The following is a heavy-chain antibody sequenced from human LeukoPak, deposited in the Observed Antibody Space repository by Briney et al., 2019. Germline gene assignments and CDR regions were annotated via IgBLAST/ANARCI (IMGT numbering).Heavy chain of an antibody. CDR2: IYHSGST. Sequence: PSETLSLTCTVSGYSISSGYYWGWIRQPPGKGLEWIGSIYHSGSTYYNPSLKSRVTISVDTFKNQFSLKLSSVTAADTAVYYCAREGGDYGYIDYWGQGTLVTVSS. CDR3: AREGGDYGYIDY. J-gene: IGHJ4*02. D-gene: IGHD4-17*01. V-gene: IGHV4-38-2*02. CDR1: GYSISSGYY.